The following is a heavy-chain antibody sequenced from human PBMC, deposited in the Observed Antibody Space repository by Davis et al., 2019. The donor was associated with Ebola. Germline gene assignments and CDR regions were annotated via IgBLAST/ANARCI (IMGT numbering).Heavy chain of an antibody. Sequence: GESLKISCAASGFTFSGSAMHWVRQASGKGLEWVGRIRSKANSYATAYAASVKGRFTISRDDSKNTAYLQMNSLKTEDTDVYYCTALITMVRGVAPDYYYGMDVWGQGTTVTVSS. D-gene: IGHD3-10*01. CDR2: IRSKANSYAT. V-gene: IGHV3-73*01. CDR3: TALITMVRGVAPDYYYGMDV. J-gene: IGHJ6*02. CDR1: GFTFSGSA.